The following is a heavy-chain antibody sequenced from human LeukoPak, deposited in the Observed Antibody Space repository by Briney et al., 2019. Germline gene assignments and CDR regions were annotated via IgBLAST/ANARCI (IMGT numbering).Heavy chain of an antibody. V-gene: IGHV4-34*01. D-gene: IGHD2-21*01. CDR3: ARVPRRLPFDP. CDR1: GGSFSGYY. Sequence: SETLSLTCAVYGGSFSGYYWSWIRQPPGKGLEWIGEINHSGSTNYNPSLKSRVTISVDTSKNQFSLKLSSVTAADTAVYYCARVPRRLPFDPWGQGTLVTVSS. CDR2: INHSGST. J-gene: IGHJ5*02.